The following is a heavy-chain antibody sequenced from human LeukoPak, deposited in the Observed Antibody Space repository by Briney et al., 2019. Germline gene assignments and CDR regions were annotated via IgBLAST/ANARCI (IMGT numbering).Heavy chain of an antibody. D-gene: IGHD3-22*01. Sequence: SETLPLTCAVYGGSFSGYYWSWIRQSPGKGLEWIGEINHRGTTKYNASLESRVTISLDTSKNQFSLEVTSVTAADTATYYCARGSSYGASGYPYFDHWGQGTLVPVSS. CDR1: GGSFSGYY. CDR3: ARGSSYGASGYPYFDH. J-gene: IGHJ4*02. CDR2: INHRGTT. V-gene: IGHV4-34*01.